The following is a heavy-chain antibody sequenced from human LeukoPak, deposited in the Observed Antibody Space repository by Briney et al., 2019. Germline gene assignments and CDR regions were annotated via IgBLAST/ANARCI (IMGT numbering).Heavy chain of an antibody. CDR1: GFIFSNYG. V-gene: IGHV3-23*01. CDR2: IGSSGSTT. CDR3: AKIVAGLDY. D-gene: IGHD2-15*01. J-gene: IGHJ4*02. Sequence: GGSLRLSCAASGFIFSNYGMSWVRQAPGKGLEWVSAIGSSGSTTYYADSVKGRFTISRDNSKNTLYLQMNCLRAEDTAVYYCAKIVAGLDYWGQGTLVTVSS.